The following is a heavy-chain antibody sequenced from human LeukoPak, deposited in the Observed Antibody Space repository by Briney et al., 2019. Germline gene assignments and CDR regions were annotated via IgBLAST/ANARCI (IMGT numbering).Heavy chain of an antibody. CDR1: GGSISSYY. CDR2: IYTSGST. CDR3: ARLVAGTHWFDP. D-gene: IGHD6-19*01. Sequence: SETLSVTSTVPGGSISSYYWSWIRQPPGKGLEWIGYIYTSGSTNYNPSLKSRVTISVDTSKNQFSLKLRSVTAADTAVYYCARLVAGTHWFDPWGQGTLVTVSS. J-gene: IGHJ5*02. V-gene: IGHV4-4*09.